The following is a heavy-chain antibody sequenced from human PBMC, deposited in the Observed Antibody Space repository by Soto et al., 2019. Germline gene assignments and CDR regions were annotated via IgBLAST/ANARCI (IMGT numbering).Heavy chain of an antibody. V-gene: IGHV3-23*01. J-gene: IGHJ6*02. D-gene: IGHD4-17*01. CDR2: ISGSGSST. CDR1: GFTFSNYE. Sequence: PGGSLRLSYVVSGFTFSNYEMNWVRQAPGKGLEWVASISGSGSSTYSADSVKGRFTISRDNSKIMVYLQMNNLRAEDTATYYCAKCDGDYRYYYYGMDVWGQGTTVTVSS. CDR3: AKCDGDYRYYYYGMDV.